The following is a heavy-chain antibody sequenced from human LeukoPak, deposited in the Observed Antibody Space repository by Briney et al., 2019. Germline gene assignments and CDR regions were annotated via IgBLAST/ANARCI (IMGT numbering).Heavy chain of an antibody. J-gene: IGHJ4*02. D-gene: IGHD3-16*01. Sequence: ASVKVSCKASGYTFTSYYMHWVRQAPGQGLEWMGIINPSGGSTSYAQKFQGRVTMTRDTSTSTVYMELSSLRSGDTAVYYCARDRGGAHCFDYWGQGTLVTVSS. CDR3: ARDRGGAHCFDY. CDR1: GYTFTSYY. V-gene: IGHV1-46*01. CDR2: INPSGGST.